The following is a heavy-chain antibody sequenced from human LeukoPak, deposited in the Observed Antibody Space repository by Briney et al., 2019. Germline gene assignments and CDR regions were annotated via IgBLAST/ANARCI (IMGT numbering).Heavy chain of an antibody. CDR3: AKGSTVTTVGDFDY. CDR1: GFTFSSYW. J-gene: IGHJ4*02. D-gene: IGHD4-11*01. Sequence: GGSLRLSCAASGFTFSSYWMSWVRQAPGKGLEWVSAISGSGGSTYYADSVKGRFTISRDNSKNALYLQMNSLRAEDTAVYYCAKGSTVTTVGDFDYWGQGTLVTVSS. V-gene: IGHV3-23*01. CDR2: ISGSGGST.